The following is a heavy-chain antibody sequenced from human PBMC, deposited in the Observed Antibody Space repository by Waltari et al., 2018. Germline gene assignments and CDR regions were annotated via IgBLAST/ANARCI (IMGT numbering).Heavy chain of an antibody. V-gene: IGHV1-18*01. Sequence: QVRLVQSGPEVKNPGASVKVSCKTSGYAFSTYGVTWVRQAPGQGLEWMGWISDYRADTNSAQKFQGRVTMTRDTSTNTAYMELRSLRSDDTAIYYCARDGNSNYGLDYWGQGTLLTVSS. CDR2: ISDYRADT. J-gene: IGHJ4*02. CDR1: GYAFSTYG. CDR3: ARDGNSNYGLDY. D-gene: IGHD4-4*01.